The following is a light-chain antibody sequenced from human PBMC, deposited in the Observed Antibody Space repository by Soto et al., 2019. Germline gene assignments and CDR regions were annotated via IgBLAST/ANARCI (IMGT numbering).Light chain of an antibody. CDR3: ATWDDSLNGFYV. Sequence: QSVLTKPPSASLTPGQGVTISCSGSTSNIGSNYVYWYQQLPGTAPKLLIYRNNQRPSGVPDRFSGSKSGTSASLAISGLRSDDEADYFCATWDDSLNGFYVFGTGTKVTVL. J-gene: IGLJ1*01. CDR2: RNN. V-gene: IGLV1-47*01. CDR1: TSNIGSNY.